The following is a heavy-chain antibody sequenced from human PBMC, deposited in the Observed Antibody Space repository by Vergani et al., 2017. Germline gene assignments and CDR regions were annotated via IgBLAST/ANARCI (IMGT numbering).Heavy chain of an antibody. V-gene: IGHV3-21*01. D-gene: IGHD3-9*01. Sequence: EVQLLQSGGGVIQPGGSVRLSCAASGFTFSACPMTWVRQAPGKGLEWVSAISSSSSYIYYADSVKGRFTISRDNARNSLYLQMNSLRAEDTAVYYCARDLTTYVLRYVDGNSFDLWGQGTLVTVSS. CDR1: GFTFSACP. CDR2: ISSSSSYI. CDR3: ARDLTTYVLRYVDGNSFDL. J-gene: IGHJ4*02.